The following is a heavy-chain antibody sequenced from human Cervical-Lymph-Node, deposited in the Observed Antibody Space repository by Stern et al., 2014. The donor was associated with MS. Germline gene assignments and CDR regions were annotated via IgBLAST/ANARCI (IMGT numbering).Heavy chain of an antibody. CDR1: GFAFSDYG. Sequence: VQLEASGGGVVQPGRSLRLSCAASGFAFSDYGMHWVRPAPGKGLEWVAGISVDGRDKFYADTVKGRCTISRDNSQNTLHLQVNSLRTEDTALYYCAKASSGGYDFRLAETWGQGTLVIVSS. J-gene: IGHJ5*02. CDR2: ISVDGRDK. V-gene: IGHV3-30*18. CDR3: AKASSGGYDFRLAET. D-gene: IGHD5-12*01.